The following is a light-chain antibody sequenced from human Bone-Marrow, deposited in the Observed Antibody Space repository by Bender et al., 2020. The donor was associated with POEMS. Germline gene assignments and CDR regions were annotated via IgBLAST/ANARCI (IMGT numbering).Light chain of an antibody. V-gene: IGLV2-23*01. CDR1: SSDVGSYNL. J-gene: IGLJ3*02. Sequence: QSALTQPASVSGSPGQSITISCTGTSSDVGSYNLVSWYQQHPAKAPKLMIYEGTKRPSGVSNRFSGSKSGTSASLAISDIQSEDEGDYYCSSWDDSLSGWVFGGGTKLTVL. CDR3: SSWDDSLSGWV. CDR2: EGT.